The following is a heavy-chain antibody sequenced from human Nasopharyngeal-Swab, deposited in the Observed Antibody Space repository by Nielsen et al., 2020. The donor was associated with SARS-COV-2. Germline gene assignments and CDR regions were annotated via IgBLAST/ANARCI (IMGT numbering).Heavy chain of an antibody. CDR1: GYTFTSYD. CDR2: MNPNSGNT. CDR3: ARGPATVTTSYYYYYMDV. J-gene: IGHJ6*03. V-gene: IGHV1-8*01. D-gene: IGHD4-17*01. Sequence: ASVKVSCKASGYTFTSYDINWVRQATGQGLEWMGWMNPNSGNTGYAQKFQGRVTMTRNTSISTAYMGLSSLRSEDTAVYYCARGPATVTTSYYYYYMDVWGKGTTVTVSS.